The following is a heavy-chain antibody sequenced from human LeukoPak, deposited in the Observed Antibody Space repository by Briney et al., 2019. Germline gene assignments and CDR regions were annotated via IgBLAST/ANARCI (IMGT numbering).Heavy chain of an antibody. CDR2: ISGYNGDT. D-gene: IGHD2-21*01. Sequence: ASVKVSCKASGYAFRSYSLSWVRQAPGQELEWLGWISGYNGDTRYEQNFQGRVTLTIDTSTTTAYMELRSLRSDDTAVYYCARVGMGIGWYLELWGRGTLVTVSS. CDR3: ARVGMGIGWYLEL. V-gene: IGHV1-18*01. J-gene: IGHJ2*01. CDR1: GYAFRSYS.